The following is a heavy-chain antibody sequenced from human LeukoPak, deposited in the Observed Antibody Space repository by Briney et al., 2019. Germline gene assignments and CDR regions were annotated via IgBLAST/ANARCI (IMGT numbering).Heavy chain of an antibody. V-gene: IGHV3-48*03. J-gene: IGHJ3*02. CDR1: GFTLSTYE. CDR2: ITSSGSPT. D-gene: IGHD2-15*01. CDR3: ARDISSSTLAFDI. Sequence: PGGSLRLSCAASGFTLSTYEMTWVRQAPGKGLEWISFITSSGSPTFYADSVKGRFTIFRDTAKNSLFLQMNNLRGEDTAVYYCARDISSSTLAFDIWGQGTMVTVS.